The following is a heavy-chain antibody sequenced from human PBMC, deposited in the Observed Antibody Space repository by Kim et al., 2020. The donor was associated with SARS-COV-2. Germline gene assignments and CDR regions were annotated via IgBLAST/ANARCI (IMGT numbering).Heavy chain of an antibody. CDR2: IIPIFGTA. D-gene: IGHD2-2*01. J-gene: IGHJ5*02. CDR3: ARGEEYQLRKTGWFDP. Sequence: SVKVSCKASGGTFSSYAISWVRQAPGQGLEWMGGIIPIFGTANYAQKFQGRVTITADESTSTAYMELSSLRSEDTAVYYCARGEEYQLRKTGWFDPWGQGTLVTVSS. CDR1: GGTFSSYA. V-gene: IGHV1-69*13.